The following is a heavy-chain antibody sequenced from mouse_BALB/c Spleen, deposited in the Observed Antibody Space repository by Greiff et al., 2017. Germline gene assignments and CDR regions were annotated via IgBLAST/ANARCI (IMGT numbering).Heavy chain of an antibody. CDR3: SYGSSYVGFAY. Sequence: EVQLQQSGAELVKPGASVKLSCTASGFNIKDTYMHWVKQRPEQGLEWIGRIDPANGNTKYDPKFQGKATITADTSSNTAYLQLSSLTSEDTAVYYCSYGSSYVGFAYWGQGTLVTVSA. J-gene: IGHJ3*01. CDR2: IDPANGNT. D-gene: IGHD1-1*01. CDR1: GFNIKDTY. V-gene: IGHV14-3*02.